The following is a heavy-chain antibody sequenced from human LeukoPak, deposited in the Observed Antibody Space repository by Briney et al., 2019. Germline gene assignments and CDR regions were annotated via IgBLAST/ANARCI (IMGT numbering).Heavy chain of an antibody. CDR3: ASDSPYYGMDV. Sequence: GGSLRLSCAASGFTFSSYWMHWVRQAPGKGLLWVSRINSDGSSTIYAGSVKGRFTISRDNAKNTLYLQMSSLRAEDTAVYHCASDSPYYGMDVWGQGTTVTVSS. CDR1: GFTFSSYW. V-gene: IGHV3-74*01. CDR2: INSDGSST. J-gene: IGHJ6*02.